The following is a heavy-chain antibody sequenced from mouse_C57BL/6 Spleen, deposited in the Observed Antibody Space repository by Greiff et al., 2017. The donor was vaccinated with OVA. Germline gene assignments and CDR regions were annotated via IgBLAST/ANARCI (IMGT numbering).Heavy chain of an antibody. V-gene: IGHV1-72*01. D-gene: IGHD1-1*01. CDR2: IDPNSGGT. CDR1: GYTFTSYW. CDR3: ARWDYGSSPYAMDY. J-gene: IGHJ4*01. Sequence: QVQLQQSGAELVKPGASVKLSCTASGYTFTSYWMHWVKQRPGRGLEWIGRIDPNSGGTKYNEKSKSKATLTVDKPSSTAYLQRSSLTSEDSAVYYCARWDYGSSPYAMDYWGQGTSVTVSS.